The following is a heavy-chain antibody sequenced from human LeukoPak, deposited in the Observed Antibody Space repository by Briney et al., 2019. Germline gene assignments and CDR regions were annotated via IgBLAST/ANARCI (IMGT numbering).Heavy chain of an antibody. D-gene: IGHD4-23*01. J-gene: IGHJ4*02. Sequence: ASVKVSCKASGYTFTSYDINWVRQATGQGLEWMGWMNPNSGNTGYAQKFQGRVTITRNTSIRTAYMELSSLRSEDTAVYYCARGRGFDYGGQDSDYWGQGTLVTVSS. CDR2: MNPNSGNT. CDR1: GYTFTSYD. V-gene: IGHV1-8*03. CDR3: ARGRGFDYGGQDSDY.